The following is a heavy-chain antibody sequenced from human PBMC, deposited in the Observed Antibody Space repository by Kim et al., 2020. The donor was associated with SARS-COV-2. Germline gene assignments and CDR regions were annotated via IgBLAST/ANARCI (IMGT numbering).Heavy chain of an antibody. Sequence: ASVKVSCKASGYTFTSYDINWVRQATGQGLEWMGWMNPNSGNTGYAQKFQGRVTMTRNTSISTAYMELSSLRSEDTAVYYCARVGGYNFANAFDIWGQGTMVTVSS. CDR1: GYTFTSYD. D-gene: IGHD5-12*01. CDR3: ARVGGYNFANAFDI. CDR2: MNPNSGNT. J-gene: IGHJ3*02. V-gene: IGHV1-8*01.